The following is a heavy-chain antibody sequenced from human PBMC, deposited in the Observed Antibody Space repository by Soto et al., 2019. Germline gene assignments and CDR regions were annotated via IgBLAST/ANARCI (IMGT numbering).Heavy chain of an antibody. V-gene: IGHV4-59*08. CDR2: IYYSGST. Sequence: QVQLQESGPGLVKPSETLSLTCTVSGGSINSYYWSWIRQPPGKGLEWIGYIYYSGSTNYNPSLQSRVTISVDTSKNQFSLKPSSVTAADTAVYYCARRWGGVFDIWGQGTMVTVSS. D-gene: IGHD1-26*01. CDR3: ARRWGGVFDI. J-gene: IGHJ3*02. CDR1: GGSINSYY.